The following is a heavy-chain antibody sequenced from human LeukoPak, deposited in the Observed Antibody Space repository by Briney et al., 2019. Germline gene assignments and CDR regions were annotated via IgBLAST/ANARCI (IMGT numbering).Heavy chain of an antibody. V-gene: IGHV3-33*01. CDR1: GFTFSSYG. CDR3: ARDAVYSSSWQYY. D-gene: IGHD6-13*01. Sequence: PGRSLRLSCAASGFTFSSYGMHWVRQAPGKGLEWVAVIWYDGSNKYYADSVKGRFTISRDNSKNTLYLQVNSLRAEDTAVYYCARDAVYSSSWQYYWGQGTLVTVSS. CDR2: IWYDGSNK. J-gene: IGHJ4*02.